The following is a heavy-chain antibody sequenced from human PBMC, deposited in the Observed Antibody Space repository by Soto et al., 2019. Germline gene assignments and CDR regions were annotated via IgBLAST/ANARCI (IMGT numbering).Heavy chain of an antibody. CDR3: ARIYCTTTTCDSWFDP. J-gene: IGHJ5*02. D-gene: IGHD2-2*01. V-gene: IGHV5-10-1*01. CDR1: GYTFTTFW. CDR2: IDPGDTYA. Sequence: RGESLKISCTGFGYTFTTFWISWVRQMPGKGLEWMGRIDPGDTYATYSPAFQGHVTISADKATSTAYLQWSSLKASDTAMYFCARIYCTTTTCDSWFDPRGQGTPGTVSS.